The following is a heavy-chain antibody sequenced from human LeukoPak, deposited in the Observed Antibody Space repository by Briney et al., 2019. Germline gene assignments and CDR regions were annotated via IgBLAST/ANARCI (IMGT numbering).Heavy chain of an antibody. CDR3: ARAPGIAAEGTSSVGWFDP. V-gene: IGHV4-59*11. CDR2: IYYSGST. D-gene: IGHD6-13*01. CDR1: GGSISSHY. J-gene: IGHJ5*02. Sequence: SETLSLTCTVSGGSISSHYWSWIRQPPGKGLEWIGYIYYSGSTNYNPSLKSRVTISVDTPKNQFSLKLSSVTAADTAVYYCARAPGIAAEGTSSVGWFDPWGQGTLVTVSS.